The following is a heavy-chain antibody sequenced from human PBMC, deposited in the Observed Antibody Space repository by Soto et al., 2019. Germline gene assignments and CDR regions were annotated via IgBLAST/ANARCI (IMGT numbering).Heavy chain of an antibody. Sequence: GGSLRLSCAASGFTFSSYWMSWVRQAPGKGLEWVANIKQDGSEKYYVDSVKGRFTISRDNAKNSLYLQMNSLRAEDTAVYYCARGTSSSSEVKGLWFDPWGQGTLVTVSS. J-gene: IGHJ5*02. V-gene: IGHV3-7*05. CDR2: IKQDGSEK. CDR3: ARGTSSSSEVKGLWFDP. D-gene: IGHD6-13*01. CDR1: GFTFSSYW.